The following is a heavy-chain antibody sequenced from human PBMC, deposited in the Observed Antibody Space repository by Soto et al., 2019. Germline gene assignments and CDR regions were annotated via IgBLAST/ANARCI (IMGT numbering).Heavy chain of an antibody. V-gene: IGHV4-31*03. CDR2: IYYSGST. D-gene: IGHD1-1*01. CDR3: ARGTRLERPYFDY. Sequence: SETLSLTCTVSGGSISSGGYYWSWIRQHPGKGLEWIGYIYYSGSTYYNPSLKSRVTISVDTSKDQFSLKLSSVTAADTAVYYCARGTRLERPYFDYWGQGTLVTVSS. CDR1: GGSISSGGYY. J-gene: IGHJ4*02.